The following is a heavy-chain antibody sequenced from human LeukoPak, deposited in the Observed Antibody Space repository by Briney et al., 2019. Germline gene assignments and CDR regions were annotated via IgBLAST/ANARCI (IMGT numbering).Heavy chain of an antibody. Sequence: SQTLSLTCAISGDSVSSNIASWNWIRQSPSRGLEWLGRTYYGSKWYNAYAVSVKSRITINPDTSKNQFSLQLTSVTPEDTAVYYCPRVYTWNPAGAFDIWGQGTVVTVSS. CDR3: PRVYTWNPAGAFDI. D-gene: IGHD1-1*01. CDR1: GDSVSSNIAS. CDR2: TYYGSKWYN. V-gene: IGHV6-1*01. J-gene: IGHJ3*02.